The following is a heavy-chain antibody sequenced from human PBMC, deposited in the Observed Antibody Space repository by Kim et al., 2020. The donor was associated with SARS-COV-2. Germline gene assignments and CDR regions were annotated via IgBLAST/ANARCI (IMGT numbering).Heavy chain of an antibody. CDR3: ARDSYCSSTSCYYYGMDV. V-gene: IGHV3-13*01. J-gene: IGHJ6*02. D-gene: IGHD2-2*01. Sequence: KGRFTISRENAKNSLYLQMNSLRAGDTAVYYCARDSYCSSTSCYYYGMDVWGQGTTVTVSS.